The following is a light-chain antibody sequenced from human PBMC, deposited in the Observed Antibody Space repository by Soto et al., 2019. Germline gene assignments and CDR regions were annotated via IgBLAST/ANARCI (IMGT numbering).Light chain of an antibody. V-gene: IGKV3-15*01. J-gene: IGKJ2*01. CDR3: QQSDNWPQYT. Sequence: EIVMTQSPATLSVPPGERATLFCRASRNIGGKLAWFQQKPGQAPTLLMYAVSTRAAGVPPRFSGSGSGTAFTLPLSSLQSEDFAVYSCQQSDNWPQYTFGQGTKLEIK. CDR2: AVS. CDR1: RNIGGK.